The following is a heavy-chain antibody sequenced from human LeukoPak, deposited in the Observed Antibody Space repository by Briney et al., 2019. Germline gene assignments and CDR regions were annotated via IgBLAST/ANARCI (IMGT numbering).Heavy chain of an antibody. CDR3: AKRGGYDYGSHFAS. V-gene: IGHV3-23*01. D-gene: IGHD3-10*01. CDR2: MSGGGSNA. J-gene: IGHJ4*02. CDR1: GFIFNNYG. Sequence: GGSLRLSCTTSGFIFNNYGMAWVRQAPGKGLEWVSSMSGGGSNAQYAGSVKGRLTISRDSKNTLYLDMDSLRADDTAVYFCAKRGGYDYGSHFASWGQGVLVTVSS.